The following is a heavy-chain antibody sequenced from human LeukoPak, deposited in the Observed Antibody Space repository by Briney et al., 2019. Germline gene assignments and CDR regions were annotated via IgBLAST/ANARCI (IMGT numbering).Heavy chain of an antibody. CDR1: GGSISSGSYY. CDR2: IYKSGST. D-gene: IGHD3-10*01. J-gene: IGHJ6*03. Sequence: PSETLSLTCTVSGGSISSGSYYCSWIRQPAGKGLEWIGHIYKSGSTNYNPSLKSRVTISVDTSKNQFSLKLSSVTAADTAVYYCARGGGYYGSGSYFYYYYYMDVWGKGTTVTISS. CDR3: ARGGGYYGSGSYFYYYYYMDV. V-gene: IGHV4-61*10.